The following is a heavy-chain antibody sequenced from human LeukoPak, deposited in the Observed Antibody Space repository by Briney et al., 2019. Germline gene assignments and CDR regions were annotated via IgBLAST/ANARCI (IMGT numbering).Heavy chain of an antibody. V-gene: IGHV4-39*01. CDR1: GGSISSDSYY. J-gene: IGHJ4*02. CDR3: ASLAVAGLSEGY. D-gene: IGHD6-19*01. Sequence: SETLSLTCTVSGGSISSDSYYWAWIRQPPGKGLEWIASIYYSGSTYYNPSLKSRVTISVDTFRNQFSLKLNSVTAADTAVYYCASLAVAGLSEGYWGQGTLVIVSS. CDR2: IYYSGST.